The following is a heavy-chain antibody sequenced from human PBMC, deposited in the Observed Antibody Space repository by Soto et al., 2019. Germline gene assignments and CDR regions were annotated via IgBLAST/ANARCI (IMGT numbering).Heavy chain of an antibody. Sequence: ASVKVSCKASGYTFTSYGISWVRQAPGQGLEWMGWISAYNGNTNYAQKLQGRVTMTTDTSTSTAYMELRSLRSDDTAVYYCAGSYCGGDCYSSEGAFDIWGQGTIVTVSS. CDR3: AGSYCGGDCYSSEGAFDI. J-gene: IGHJ3*02. CDR2: ISAYNGNT. V-gene: IGHV1-18*04. D-gene: IGHD2-21*02. CDR1: GYTFTSYG.